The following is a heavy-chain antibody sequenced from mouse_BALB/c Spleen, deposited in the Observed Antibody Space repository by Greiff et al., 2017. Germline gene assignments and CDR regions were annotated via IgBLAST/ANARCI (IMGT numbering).Heavy chain of an antibody. D-gene: IGHD1-2*01. V-gene: IGHV1-7*01. CDR2: INPSTGYT. CDR1: GYTFTSYW. CDR3: ARWSLLPFDY. Sequence: QVQLQQSGAELAKPGASVKMSCKASGYTFTSYWMHWVKQRPGQGLEWIGYINPSTGYTEYNQKFKDKATLTADKSSSTAYMQLSSLTSEDSAVYYCARWSLLPFDYWGQGTTLTVSS. J-gene: IGHJ2*01.